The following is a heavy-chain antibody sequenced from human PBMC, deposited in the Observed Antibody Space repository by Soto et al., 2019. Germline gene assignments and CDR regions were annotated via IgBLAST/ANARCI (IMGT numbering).Heavy chain of an antibody. J-gene: IGHJ4*02. CDR2: ISGSGGGT. Sequence: PGGSLRLSCAASGFTFSGFAMSWVRQPPGKGLEWVSGISGSGGGTYYADSVKGRLTISRDNSKNTLYLQMNSLRAEDTAVYYCAKDGYSYRYPSYFDYWGQGTLVTVSS. D-gene: IGHD5-18*01. V-gene: IGHV3-23*01. CDR1: GFTFSGFA. CDR3: AKDGYSYRYPSYFDY.